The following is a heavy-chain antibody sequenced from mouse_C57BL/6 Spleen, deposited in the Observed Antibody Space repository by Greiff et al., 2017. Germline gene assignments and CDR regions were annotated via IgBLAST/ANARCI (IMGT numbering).Heavy chain of an antibody. CDR2: ILPGSGST. CDR3: ARRAYGSVLVWFAY. Sequence: QVQLQQSGAELMKPGASVKLSCKATGYTFTGSWIAWVKQRPGHGLEWIGEILPGSGSTNYNEKFKGKATFTAATSSNTAYMQRSSLTTEDSAIYYCARRAYGSVLVWFAYWGQGTLVTVAA. V-gene: IGHV1-9*01. J-gene: IGHJ3*01. D-gene: IGHD1-1*01. CDR1: GYTFTGSW.